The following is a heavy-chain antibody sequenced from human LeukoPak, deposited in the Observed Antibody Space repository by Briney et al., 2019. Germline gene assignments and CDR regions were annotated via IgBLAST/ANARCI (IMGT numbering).Heavy chain of an antibody. Sequence: SETLSLTCAVSGGSISSSNWWSWVRQPPGKGLEWIGEIYHSGSTNYIPSLKSRVTISVDKSKNQFSLKLSSVTAADTAVYYCAIRQWELLIFYYWGQGTLVTVSS. V-gene: IGHV4-4*02. CDR1: GGSISSSNW. CDR2: IYHSGST. J-gene: IGHJ4*02. D-gene: IGHD1-26*01. CDR3: AIRQWELLIFYY.